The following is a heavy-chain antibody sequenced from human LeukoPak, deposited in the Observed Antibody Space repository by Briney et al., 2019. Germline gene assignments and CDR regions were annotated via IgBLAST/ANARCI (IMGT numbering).Heavy chain of an antibody. V-gene: IGHV3-73*01. D-gene: IGHD5-18*01. CDR2: IRSKPNIYAT. J-gene: IGHJ5*02. Sequence: GGSLRLSCAASGFTFSGSALHWVRQPPGKGLEWLGRIRSKPNIYATAYAASVRGRFTISRDDSKNTTYLQMSGLKTEDTAVYYCTQTVDTALVDFFDPWGQGTLVTVSS. CDR1: GFTFSGSA. CDR3: TQTVDTALVDFFDP.